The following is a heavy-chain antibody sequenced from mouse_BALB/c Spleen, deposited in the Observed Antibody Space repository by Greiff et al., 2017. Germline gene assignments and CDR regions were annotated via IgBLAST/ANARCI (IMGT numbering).Heavy chain of an antibody. CDR3: ARSITTVVAPNYAMDY. D-gene: IGHD1-1*01. Sequence: EVKLMESGGGLVKPGGSLKLSCAASGFTFSSYAMSWVRQTPEKRLEWVATISSGGSYTYYPDSVKGRFTISRDNAKNTLYLQMSSLRSEDTAMYYCARSITTVVAPNYAMDYWGQGTSVTVSS. V-gene: IGHV5-9-3*01. CDR2: ISSGGSYT. CDR1: GFTFSSYA. J-gene: IGHJ4*01.